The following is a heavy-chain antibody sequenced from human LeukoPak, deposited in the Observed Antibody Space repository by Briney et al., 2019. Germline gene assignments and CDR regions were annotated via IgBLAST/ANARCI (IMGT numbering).Heavy chain of an antibody. CDR3: ARDQAQYYYDSSGHSPDY. D-gene: IGHD3-22*01. CDR1: GFTFSTYW. CDR2: IKQDGSEK. Sequence: GGSLRLSCAASGFTFSTYWMSWVRQAPGKGLEWVANIKQDGSEKYYVDSVKGRFTISRDNAKNSLYLQMNSLRAEDTAVYYCARDQAQYYYDSSGHSPDYWGQGTLVTVSS. J-gene: IGHJ4*02. V-gene: IGHV3-7*01.